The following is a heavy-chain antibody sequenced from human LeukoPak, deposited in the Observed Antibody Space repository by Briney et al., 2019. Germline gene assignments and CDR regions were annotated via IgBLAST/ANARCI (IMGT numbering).Heavy chain of an antibody. Sequence: GGSLRLSCAACGFTFSSYAMSWVRQARGKGLEWVSAISGSGGSTYYADSVKGRFTISRDNSKNTLYLQMNSLRAEDTAVYYCAKGDSSGWYLLSYFDYWGQGTLVTVSS. D-gene: IGHD6-19*01. CDR3: AKGDSSGWYLLSYFDY. CDR2: ISGSGGST. J-gene: IGHJ4*02. CDR1: GFTFSSYA. V-gene: IGHV3-23*01.